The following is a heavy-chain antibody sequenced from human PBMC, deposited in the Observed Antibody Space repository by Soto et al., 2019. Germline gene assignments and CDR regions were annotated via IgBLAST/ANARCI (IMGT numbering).Heavy chain of an antibody. J-gene: IGHJ4*02. CDR3: TTAPDFYDSSGYSTLDY. CDR2: IKSKTDGGTT. D-gene: IGHD3-22*01. V-gene: IGHV3-15*01. CDR1: GFTFSNAW. Sequence: EVQLVESGGGLVKPGGSLRLSCAASGFTFSNAWMSGVRQAPGKGLEWVGRIKSKTDGGTTDYAAPVKGRFTISRDDSKNTLYLQMNSLKTEDTAVYYCTTAPDFYDSSGYSTLDYWGQGTLVTVPS.